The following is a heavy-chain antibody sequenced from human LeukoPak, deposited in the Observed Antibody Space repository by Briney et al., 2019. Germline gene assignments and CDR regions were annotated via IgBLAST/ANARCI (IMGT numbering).Heavy chain of an antibody. CDR2: ISGSGGST. CDR3: AKDGTTTITFDY. J-gene: IGHJ4*02. CDR1: GCTFSSYA. V-gene: IGHV3-23*01. D-gene: IGHD1-1*01. Sequence: GGSLRLSCAASGCTFSSYAMSWVRQAPGKGLEWVSAISGSGGSTYYADSVKGRFTISRDNSKNTLYLQMNSLRDEDTAVYYCAKDGTTTITFDYWGQGTLVTVSS.